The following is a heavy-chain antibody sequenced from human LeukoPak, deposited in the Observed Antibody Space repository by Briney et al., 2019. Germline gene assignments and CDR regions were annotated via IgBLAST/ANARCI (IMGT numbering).Heavy chain of an antibody. V-gene: IGHV3-21*01. CDR3: ARVATGIAAPIDY. CDR2: ISSGSSYI. D-gene: IGHD6-13*01. Sequence: GGSLRLSCAASGFTFSSYGMNWVRQAPGKGLEWASSISSGSSYIYYADSVKGRFTISRDNAKNSLYLQMHSLRAEDTALYYCARVATGIAAPIDYWGQGTLVTVSS. J-gene: IGHJ4*02. CDR1: GFTFSSYG.